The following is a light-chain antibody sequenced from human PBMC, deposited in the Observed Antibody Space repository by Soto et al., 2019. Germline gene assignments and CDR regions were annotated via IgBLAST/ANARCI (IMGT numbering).Light chain of an antibody. CDR2: DNN. J-gene: IGLJ2*01. Sequence: QSVLTQPPSMSAAPGQKVTISCSGSTSNIGKNYVSWYQQLPGTAPKLLIYDNNKRPSGILDRFSGSKSGTSATLGITGLQTGDEADYYCGTWDSSLSAVVFGGGTKLTVL. CDR1: TSNIGKNY. V-gene: IGLV1-51*01. CDR3: GTWDSSLSAVV.